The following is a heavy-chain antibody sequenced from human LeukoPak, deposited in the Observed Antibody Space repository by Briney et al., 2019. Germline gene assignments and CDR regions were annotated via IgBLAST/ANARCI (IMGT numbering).Heavy chain of an antibody. CDR1: GYSFTSYW. CDR3: ARRYDILTGPNWFDP. CDR2: IDPSDSYT. Sequence: GESLRISCKSSGYSFTSYWISWVRQMPGKGLEWMGRIDPSDSYTNYSPSFQGHVTISADKSISTAYLQWSSLKASDTAMYYCARRYDILTGPNWFDPWGQGTLVTVSS. V-gene: IGHV5-10-1*01. D-gene: IGHD3-9*01. J-gene: IGHJ5*02.